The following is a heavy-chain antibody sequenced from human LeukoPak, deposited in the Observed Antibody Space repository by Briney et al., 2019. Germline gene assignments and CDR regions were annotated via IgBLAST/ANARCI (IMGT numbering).Heavy chain of an antibody. V-gene: IGHV3-53*01. CDR1: GFTVSSNY. J-gene: IGHJ4*02. CDR2: IYSGGST. D-gene: IGHD6-19*01. Sequence: GGSLRLSCAASGFTVSSNYMSWVRQAPGKGLEWVSVIYSGGSTYYADSVKGRFTISRDNSKNTLYLQMNSLRAEDTAVYYCARFHGWYSYFDYWGQGTLVTVSS. CDR3: ARFHGWYSYFDY.